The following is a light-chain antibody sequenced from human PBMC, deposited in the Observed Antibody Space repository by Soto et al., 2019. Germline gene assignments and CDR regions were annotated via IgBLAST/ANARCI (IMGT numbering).Light chain of an antibody. J-gene: IGKJ1*01. CDR1: QSVPSNF. CDR3: QQYDSSWT. V-gene: IGKV3-20*01. CDR2: VVS. Sequence: EIVLTQSPGTLSLSPGERATLSCRASQSVPSNFLAWYQQKPGQAPILVIYVVSRRATGIPVSFSGSGSGTYFTLTSSRLEPEDFAVYYCQQYDSSWTFGQGTKVEIK.